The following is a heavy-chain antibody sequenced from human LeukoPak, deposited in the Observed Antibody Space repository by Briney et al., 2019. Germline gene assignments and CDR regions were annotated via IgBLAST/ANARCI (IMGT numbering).Heavy chain of an antibody. CDR2: IYISGST. CDR3: ARDSNYVGGPYYHYGMDL. CDR1: GGSISSYY. V-gene: IGHV4-4*07. D-gene: IGHD4-11*01. Sequence: SETLSLTCTVSGGSISSYYWSWIRQPAGKGLEWIGRIYISGSTNYNPSLKSRVTMSVDTSKNQFSLKLNSVTAADTAVYYCARDSNYVGGPYYHYGMDLWGQGTTVTVSS. J-gene: IGHJ6*02.